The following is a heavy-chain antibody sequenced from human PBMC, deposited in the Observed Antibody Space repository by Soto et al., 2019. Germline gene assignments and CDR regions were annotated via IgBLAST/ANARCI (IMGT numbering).Heavy chain of an antibody. D-gene: IGHD3-10*01. CDR2: IDPSDSYT. V-gene: IGHV5-10-1*01. Sequence: GESLKISCKGSGYSFTSYWISWVRQMPGKGLEWMGRIDPSDSYTNYGPSFQGHVTISADKSISTAYLQWSSLKASDTAMYYCASRQGTMVRGAIFFDYYGMDVWGQGTTVTVSS. J-gene: IGHJ6*02. CDR1: GYSFTSYW. CDR3: ASRQGTMVRGAIFFDYYGMDV.